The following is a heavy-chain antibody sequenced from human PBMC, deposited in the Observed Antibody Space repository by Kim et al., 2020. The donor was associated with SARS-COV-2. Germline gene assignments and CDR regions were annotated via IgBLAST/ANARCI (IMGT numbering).Heavy chain of an antibody. J-gene: IGHJ4*02. V-gene: IGHV4-4*02. CDR3: ARAPYSSSSYYFDY. CDR2: IYHSGST. D-gene: IGHD6-13*01. Sequence: SETLSLTCAVSGGSISSSNWWSWVRQPPGKGLEWIGEIYHSGSTNYNPSLKSRVTISVDKSKNQFSLKLSSVTAADTAVYYCARAPYSSSSYYFDYWGQGTLVTVSS. CDR1: GGSISSSNW.